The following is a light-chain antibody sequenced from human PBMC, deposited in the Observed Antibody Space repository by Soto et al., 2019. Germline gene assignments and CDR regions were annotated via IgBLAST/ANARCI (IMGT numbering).Light chain of an antibody. CDR3: QQLVESPYT. V-gene: IGKV3-20*01. CDR1: ETISRSY. J-gene: IGKJ2*01. Sequence: EIVLTQSPGTMSLSPGQRATLSCRASETISRSYLAWCQQTPGQAPRLLIYDASSRGTGIPDRFSGSGSGTDFSLTSSRLEPEYFGVYYCQQLVESPYTFGQGTKLEIQ. CDR2: DAS.